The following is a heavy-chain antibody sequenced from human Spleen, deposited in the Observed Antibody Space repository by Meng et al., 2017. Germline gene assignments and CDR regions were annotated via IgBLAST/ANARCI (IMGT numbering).Heavy chain of an antibody. CDR2: INLEASEK. D-gene: IGHD6-13*01. V-gene: IGHV3-7*01. Sequence: GGSLRLSCAASGFTFSNYWMTWVRQAPGKGLEWVANINLEASEKNYVDSVKGRFTISRDNAENSLYLQMNSLRDEDTAVYYCARDLGGIFAYWGQGALVTVSS. CDR1: GFTFSNYW. CDR3: ARDLGGIFAY. J-gene: IGHJ4*02.